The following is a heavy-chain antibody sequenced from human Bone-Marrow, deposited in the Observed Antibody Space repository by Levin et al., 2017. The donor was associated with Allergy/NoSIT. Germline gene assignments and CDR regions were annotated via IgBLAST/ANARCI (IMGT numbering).Heavy chain of an antibody. CDR2: IIPIFGTA. CDR1: GGTFSSYA. Sequence: SVKVSCKASGGTFSSYAISWVRQAPGQGLEWMGGIIPIFGTANYAQKFQGRVTITADESTSTAYMELSSLRSEDTAVYYCARDGLRGAHYYDYMDVWGKGTTVTVSS. V-gene: IGHV1-69*13. CDR3: ARDGLRGAHYYDYMDV. D-gene: IGHD5-12*01. J-gene: IGHJ6*03.